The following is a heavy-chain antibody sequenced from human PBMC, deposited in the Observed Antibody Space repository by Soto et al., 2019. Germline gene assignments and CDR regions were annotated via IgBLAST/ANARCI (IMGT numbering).Heavy chain of an antibody. CDR2: IYYSGST. J-gene: IGHJ4*02. Sequence: SDTVSLTCTVFGPSNDSSTYYWASIRQPPGKGLEWIGSIYYSGSTYYNPSLKSRVTISVDTSKKQFSLKLSSVTAADTAVYYCARHGTAGYGGYETWGQGTLVTVS. V-gene: IGHV4-39*01. CDR3: ARHGTAGYGGYET. CDR1: GPSNDSSTYY. D-gene: IGHD5-12*01.